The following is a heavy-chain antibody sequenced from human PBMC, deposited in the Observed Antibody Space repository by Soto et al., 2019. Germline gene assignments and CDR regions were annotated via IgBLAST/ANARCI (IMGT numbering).Heavy chain of an antibody. D-gene: IGHD1-1*01. CDR3: VRDGTKTLRDWFDP. Sequence: SETLSLTCTVSGASISGFYWSWIRKSAGKGLEWVGRIYATGTTDYNPSLKSRVMMSVDTSKKQFSLKLRSVTAADTAVYHCVRDGTKTLRDWFDPWGQGISVTVSS. V-gene: IGHV4-4*07. CDR1: GASISGFY. CDR2: IYATGTT. J-gene: IGHJ5*02.